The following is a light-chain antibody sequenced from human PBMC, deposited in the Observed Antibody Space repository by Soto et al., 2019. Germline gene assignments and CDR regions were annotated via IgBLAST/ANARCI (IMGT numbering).Light chain of an antibody. J-gene: IGKJ1*01. CDR3: HQTYSGRS. CDR1: QTVTSY. CDR2: AES. Sequence: DVQMTQSPSSLSASVGDSLTLTCRASQTVTSYLNWYQQKPGKAPKLLIYAESTLQSGVPSRFSGSGSGTDFTLAISNLQPEDFATYYRHQTYSGRSFGPGTKVDIK. V-gene: IGKV1-39*01.